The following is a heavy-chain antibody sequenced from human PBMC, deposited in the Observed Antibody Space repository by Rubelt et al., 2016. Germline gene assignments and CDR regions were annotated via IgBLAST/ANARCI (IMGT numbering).Heavy chain of an antibody. Sequence: QVQLQQWGAGLLKPSETLSLTCAVYGESFGYYYWSWIRQPPGKGLAWIGKINHSGSTNYNPSLKSRVTMSVDTSKNQFSLKLRSVTAGDTAVNSCARIDGSRTSCYFVDPWGQGTLVTVSS. V-gene: IGHV4-34*01. CDR1: GESFGYYY. CDR2: INHSGST. J-gene: IGHJ5*02. CDR3: ARIDGSRTSCYFVDP. D-gene: IGHD2-2*01.